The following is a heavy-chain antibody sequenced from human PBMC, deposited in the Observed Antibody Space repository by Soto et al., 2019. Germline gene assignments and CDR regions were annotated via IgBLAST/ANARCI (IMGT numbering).Heavy chain of an antibody. Sequence: QVQLVQSGAEVKSAGSSVKVSCKASGDTFNFYSINWVRHAPGRGLEWVGRVNPILSMSNYAQRFQGRVTMTADKSTCTAYMELRSLISEDTSIYYCASNYGSGYRAFDSWGQGALVTVSS. V-gene: IGHV1-69*02. CDR1: GDTFNFYS. CDR2: VNPILSMS. CDR3: ASNYGSGYRAFDS. J-gene: IGHJ4*02. D-gene: IGHD3-10*01.